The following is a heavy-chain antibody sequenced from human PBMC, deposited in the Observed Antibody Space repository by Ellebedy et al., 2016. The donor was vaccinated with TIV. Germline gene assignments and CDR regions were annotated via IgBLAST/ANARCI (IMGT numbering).Heavy chain of an antibody. CDR3: ARASFSVTTPFGY. Sequence: SETLSLTXAVYGGSFSGYYWSWIRQPPGKGLEWIGEINHSGSTNYSPSLKSRVTISVDTSKNQFSLKLSSVTAADTAVYYCARASFSVTTPFGYWGQGTLVTVSS. J-gene: IGHJ4*02. D-gene: IGHD4-17*01. CDR1: GGSFSGYY. V-gene: IGHV4-34*01. CDR2: INHSGST.